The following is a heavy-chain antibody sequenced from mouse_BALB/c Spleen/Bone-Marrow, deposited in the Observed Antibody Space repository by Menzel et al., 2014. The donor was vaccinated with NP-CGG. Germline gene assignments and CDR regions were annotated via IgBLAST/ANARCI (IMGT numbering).Heavy chain of an antibody. CDR3: ARDMCDGLRWYFDV. CDR2: IRNKANGYTT. CDR1: GFTFTDYY. V-gene: IGHV7-3*02. Sequence: EVKLMESGGGLVQPGGSLRLSCATSGFTFTDYYMSWVRQPPGKALEWLGFIRNKANGYTTDYSASVKGRFTISRDNSQTILYLQMNALRAEDSATYYCARDMCDGLRWYFDVWGPGTPVTVSS. D-gene: IGHD2-3*01. J-gene: IGHJ1*01.